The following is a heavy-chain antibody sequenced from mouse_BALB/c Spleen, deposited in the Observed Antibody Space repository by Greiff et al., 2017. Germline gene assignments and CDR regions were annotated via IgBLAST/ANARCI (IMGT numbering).Heavy chain of an antibody. CDR3: KGGLPPFAS. V-gene: IGHV14-4*02. J-gene: IGHJ3*01. CDR2: IDPENGDT. Sequence: VQLQQSGAELVRSGASVKLSCTASGFNIKDYYMHWVKQRPEQGLEWIGWIDPENGDTEYAPKFQGKATMTADTSSNTAYLQLSSLTSEDTAVYYCKGGLPPFASGGQGTLVTVSA. D-gene: IGHD2-2*01. CDR1: GFNIKDYY.